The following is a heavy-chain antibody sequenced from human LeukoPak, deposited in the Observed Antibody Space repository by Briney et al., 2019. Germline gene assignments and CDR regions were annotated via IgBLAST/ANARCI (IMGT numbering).Heavy chain of an antibody. CDR2: IRHDGSNK. J-gene: IGHJ4*02. V-gene: IGHV3-30*02. CDR1: GFTFSSYG. D-gene: IGHD1-26*01. Sequence: GGSLRLSCAASGFTFSSYGMHWVRQAPGKGLEGVAFIRHDGSNKYYADSVKGRFTISRDNSKNTLYLQMNSLRAEDTAVYYCAKDRGSGSYYFIYYFDYWGQGTLVTVSS. CDR3: AKDRGSGSYYFIYYFDY.